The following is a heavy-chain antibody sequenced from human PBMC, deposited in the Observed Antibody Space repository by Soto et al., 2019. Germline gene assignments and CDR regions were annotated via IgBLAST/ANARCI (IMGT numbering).Heavy chain of an antibody. V-gene: IGHV1-69*13. Sequence: GASVKVSCKASGGTFSSYAISWVRQAPGQGLEWMGGIIPIFGTANYAQKFQGRVTITADESTSTAYMEPSSLRSEDTAVYYCARDREVRGVIYFDYWGQGTLATVSS. CDR3: ARDREVRGVIYFDY. CDR1: GGTFSSYA. D-gene: IGHD3-10*01. J-gene: IGHJ4*02. CDR2: IIPIFGTA.